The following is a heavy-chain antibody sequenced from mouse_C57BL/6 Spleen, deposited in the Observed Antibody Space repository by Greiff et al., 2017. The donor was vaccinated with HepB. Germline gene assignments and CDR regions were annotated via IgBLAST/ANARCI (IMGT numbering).Heavy chain of an antibody. CDR1: GYTFTDYY. CDR2: INPYNGGT. D-gene: IGHD1-1*01. V-gene: IGHV1-19*01. CDR3: AIITTVVGHWYFDV. J-gene: IGHJ1*03. Sequence: EVQRVESGPVLVKPGASVKMSCKASGYTFTDYYMNWVKQSHGKSLEWIGVINPYNGGTSYNQKFKGKATLTVDKSSSTAYMELNSLTSEDSAVYYCAIITTVVGHWYFDVWGTGTTVTVSS.